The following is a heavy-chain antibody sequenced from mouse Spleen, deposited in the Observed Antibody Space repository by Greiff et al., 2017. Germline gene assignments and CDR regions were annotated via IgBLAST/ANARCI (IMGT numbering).Heavy chain of an antibody. CDR1: GFNIKNPN. CDR3: ASDSYWYFDV. J-gene: IGHJ1*01. Sequence: EVQLQQSVAELVRPGASVKLSCTASGFNIKNPNMNWVKQSPEQGLEWIGGINPANGNTKYAPKFKGKATITADTSSNTAYLQLSSLTSEDTAIYYCASDSYWYFDVWGAGTTVTVSS. V-gene: IGHV14-3*01. CDR2: INPANGNT.